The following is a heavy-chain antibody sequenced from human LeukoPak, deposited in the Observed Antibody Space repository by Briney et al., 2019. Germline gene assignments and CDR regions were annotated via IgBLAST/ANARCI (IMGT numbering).Heavy chain of an antibody. J-gene: IGHJ6*02. CDR2: IYYSGST. CDR3: ARAPHYYGMDV. Sequence: PSETLSLTCTVSGGSISSGGYYWSWTRQHPGKGLEWIGYIYYSGSTYYNPSLKSRVTISVDTSKNQFSLKLSSVTAADTAVYYCARAPHYYGMDVWGQGTTVTVSS. V-gene: IGHV4-31*03. CDR1: GGSISSGGYY.